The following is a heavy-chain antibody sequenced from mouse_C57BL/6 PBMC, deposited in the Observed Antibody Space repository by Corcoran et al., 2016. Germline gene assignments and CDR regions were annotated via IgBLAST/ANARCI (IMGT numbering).Heavy chain of an antibody. V-gene: IGHV9-3*01. Sequence: QIQLVQSGPELKKPGETVKISCKASGYTFTTYGMSWVKQAPGKGFKWMGLINTYSGVPTYADDFKGRFSFALETSASTASLQIKNLKNEDTATYLCARRSSYEEFDSWGQGTTLTASS. CDR1: GYTFTTYG. J-gene: IGHJ2*01. CDR2: INTYSGVP. CDR3: ARRSSYEEFDS. D-gene: IGHD1-1*01.